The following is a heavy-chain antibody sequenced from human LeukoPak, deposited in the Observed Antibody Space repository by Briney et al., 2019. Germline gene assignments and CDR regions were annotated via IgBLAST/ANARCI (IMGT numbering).Heavy chain of an antibody. Sequence: GRSLRLSCAASGFTFSSYAMHWVRQAPGKGLEWVAVISYDGSNKYYADSVKGRFTISRDNSKNTLYLQMNSLRAEDTALYYCAREVSEGFDFWGQGTLVTVSS. J-gene: IGHJ4*02. D-gene: IGHD3-22*01. CDR1: GFTFSSYA. CDR2: ISYDGSNK. CDR3: AREVSEGFDF. V-gene: IGHV3-30-3*01.